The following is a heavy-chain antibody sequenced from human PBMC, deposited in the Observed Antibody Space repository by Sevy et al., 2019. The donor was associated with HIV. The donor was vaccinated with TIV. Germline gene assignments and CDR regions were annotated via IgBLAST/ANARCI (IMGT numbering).Heavy chain of an antibody. V-gene: IGHV3-7*03. CDR3: ARSWDYWGQMGY. J-gene: IGHJ4*02. CDR2: IKQDGSDK. Sequence: GSLRLSCAASGFTFNNYWMTWVRQAPGKGLEWVANIKQDGSDKYHMESVKGRFNISRDNTKNSLYLQLNSLRAEETAVYYCARSWDYWGQMGYWGQGTLVTVSS. CDR1: GFTFNNYW. D-gene: IGHD7-27*01.